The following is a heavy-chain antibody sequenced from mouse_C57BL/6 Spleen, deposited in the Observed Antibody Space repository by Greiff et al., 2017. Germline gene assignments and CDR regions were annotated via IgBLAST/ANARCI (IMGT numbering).Heavy chain of an antibody. D-gene: IGHD4-1*01. J-gene: IGHJ2*01. CDR1: GYAFSSSW. Sequence: VQLQQPGPELVKPGASVKISCKASGYAFSSSWMHWVKQRPGKGLEWIGRIYPADGDTNYNGKCKGKATLTADKSSSTAYMQLSSLTSEDSAVYFCARSWLGRGYFDYWGQGTTLTVSS. CDR2: IYPADGDT. V-gene: IGHV1-82*01. CDR3: ARSWLGRGYFDY.